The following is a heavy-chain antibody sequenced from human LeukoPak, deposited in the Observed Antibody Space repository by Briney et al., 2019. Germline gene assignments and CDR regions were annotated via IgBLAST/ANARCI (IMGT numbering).Heavy chain of an antibody. J-gene: IGHJ4*02. CDR1: GFTFSSYS. CDR3: ARDGDYTNTYFDY. D-gene: IGHD4-11*01. CDR2: ISTSSLFI. Sequence: GGSLRLSCAASGFTFSSYSMHWVRQAPGKGLEWVSSISTSSLFIYYADSVKGRFTISRDNAKNSLYLQTNRLRAEDTAVYYRARDGDYTNTYFDYWGQGTLVTVSS. V-gene: IGHV3-21*01.